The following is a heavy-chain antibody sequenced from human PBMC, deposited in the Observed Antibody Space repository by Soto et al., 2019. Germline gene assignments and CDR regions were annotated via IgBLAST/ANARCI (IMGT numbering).Heavy chain of an antibody. CDR2: ISYDGSNK. Sequence: QVQLVESGGGVVQPGRSLRLSCAASGFTFSSYGMHWVRQAPGKGLEWVAVISYDGSNKYYAVSVKGRFTISRDNSKNTLYLQMNSLRAEDTAVYYCAKDRGIFYGMDVWGQGTTVTVSS. CDR1: GFTFSSYG. V-gene: IGHV3-30*18. J-gene: IGHJ6*02. D-gene: IGHD3-3*01. CDR3: AKDRGIFYGMDV.